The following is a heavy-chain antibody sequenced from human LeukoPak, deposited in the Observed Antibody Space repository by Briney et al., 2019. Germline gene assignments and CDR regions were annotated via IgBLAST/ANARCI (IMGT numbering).Heavy chain of an antibody. CDR2: INPNSGGT. J-gene: IGHJ4*02. D-gene: IGHD3-10*01. Sequence: VASVKVSCEASGYTFTDYYVHWVRQAPGQGLEWMGWINPNSGGTKYAQNFQGRVTMTRDTSISTAYMELSGLRSDDTAVYYCARERREFFDYWGQGTLVTVSS. CDR3: ARERREFFDY. CDR1: GYTFTDYY. V-gene: IGHV1-2*02.